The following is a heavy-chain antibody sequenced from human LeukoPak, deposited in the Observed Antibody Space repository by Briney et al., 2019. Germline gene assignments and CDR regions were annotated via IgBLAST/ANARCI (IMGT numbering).Heavy chain of an antibody. CDR3: ARDPISITVGDY. V-gene: IGHV3-21*01. Sequence: GGSLRLSCAASGFTFSSYSMNWVRQAPGKGLEWVSSISSSSSYIYYADSVKGRFTISRDNAKNSLHLQMNSLRAEDTAVYYCARDPISITVGDYWGQGTLVTVSS. J-gene: IGHJ4*02. CDR2: ISSSSSYI. D-gene: IGHD3-10*01. CDR1: GFTFSSYS.